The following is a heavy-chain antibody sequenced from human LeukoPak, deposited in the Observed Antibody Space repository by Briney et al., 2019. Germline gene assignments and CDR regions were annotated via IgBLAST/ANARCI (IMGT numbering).Heavy chain of an antibody. CDR3: ARAPRVTTYYYYYGMDV. CDR1: GYTFTGYY. Sequence: GASVKVSCKASGYTFTGYYMHWVRQAPGQGLEWMGWINPNSGGTNYAQKFQGRVTMTRDTSISTAYMELSRLRSDDTAVYYCARAPRVTTYYYYYGMDVWGQGTTVTVSS. J-gene: IGHJ6*02. V-gene: IGHV1-2*02. D-gene: IGHD4-11*01. CDR2: INPNSGGT.